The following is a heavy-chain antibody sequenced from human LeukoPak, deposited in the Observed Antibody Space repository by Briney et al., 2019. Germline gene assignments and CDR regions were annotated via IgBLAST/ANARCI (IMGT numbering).Heavy chain of an antibody. V-gene: IGHV4-59*12. CDR3: ARDHYDSSGYYPNWFDP. CDR2: IYHSGST. Sequence: SETLSLTCTVSGGSISNYYWSWIRQPPGKGLEWIGYIYHSGSTYYNPSLKSRVTISVDTSKNQFSLKLSSVTAADTAVYYCARDHYDSSGYYPNWFDPWGQGTLVTVSS. J-gene: IGHJ5*02. D-gene: IGHD3-22*01. CDR1: GGSISNYY.